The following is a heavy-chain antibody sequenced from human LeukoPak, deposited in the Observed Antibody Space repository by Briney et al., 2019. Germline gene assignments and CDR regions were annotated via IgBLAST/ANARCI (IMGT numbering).Heavy chain of an antibody. CDR1: GGTFSSYA. CDR2: IIPIFGTA. J-gene: IGHJ4*02. CDR3: ARSVIGYSSGYFDY. Sequence: GSSVKDSCKASGGTFSSYAISWVRQAPGQGLELMGGIIPIFGTANYAQKFQGRVTITTGESTSTAYMELSSLRSEDTAVYYCARSVIGYSSGYFDYWGQGTLVTVSS. V-gene: IGHV1-69*05. D-gene: IGHD6-19*01.